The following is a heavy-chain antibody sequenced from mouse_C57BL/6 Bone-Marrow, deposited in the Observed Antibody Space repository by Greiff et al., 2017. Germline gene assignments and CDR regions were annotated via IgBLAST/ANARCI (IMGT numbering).Heavy chain of an antibody. CDR1: GFTFSDAW. D-gene: IGHD1-1*01. CDR2: IRNKANNHAT. CDR3: TAIYYYGSSLYY. Sequence: EVQGVESGGGLVQPGGSMKLSCAASGFTFSDAWMDWVRQSPEKGLEWVAEIRNKANNHATYYAESVKGRFTISRDDSKSSVYLQMNSLRAEDTGIYYCTAIYYYGSSLYYWGQGTTLTVSS. V-gene: IGHV6-6*01. J-gene: IGHJ2*01.